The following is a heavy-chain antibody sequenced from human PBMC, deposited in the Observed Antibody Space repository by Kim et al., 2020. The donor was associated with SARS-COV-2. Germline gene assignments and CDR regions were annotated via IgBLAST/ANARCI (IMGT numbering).Heavy chain of an antibody. V-gene: IGHV4-39*01. Sequence: SETLSLTCTVSGGSISSSSYYWGWLRQPPGLGLEWIGSNYYSGSTYYNPSLKSRVTISVDTTKNQFSLKLSSVTAAATAEYSCARPGIQLWSSFDYWGQG. D-gene: IGHD5-18*01. CDR2: NYYSGST. CDR1: GGSISSSSYY. CDR3: ARPGIQLWSSFDY. J-gene: IGHJ4*02.